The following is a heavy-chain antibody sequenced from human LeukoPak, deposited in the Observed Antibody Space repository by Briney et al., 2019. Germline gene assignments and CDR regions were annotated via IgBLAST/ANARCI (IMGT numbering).Heavy chain of an antibody. CDR2: IWYDGSNK. CDR1: GFTFSSYG. D-gene: IGHD2-2*01. Sequence: PGGSLRLSCAASGFTFSSYGMHWVRQAPGKGLEWVAVIWYDGSNKYYADSVKGRFTISRDNSKNTLYLQMNSLRAEDTAVYYCASVGYCSSTSCPPRADYWGQGTLVTVSS. J-gene: IGHJ4*02. V-gene: IGHV3-33*01. CDR3: ASVGYCSSTSCPPRADY.